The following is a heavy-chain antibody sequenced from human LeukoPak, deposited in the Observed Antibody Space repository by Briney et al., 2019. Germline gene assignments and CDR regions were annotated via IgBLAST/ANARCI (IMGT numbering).Heavy chain of an antibody. D-gene: IGHD6-13*01. CDR1: GFTFSDYY. J-gene: IGHJ4*02. CDR2: ISSSGSTI. CDR3: AKDIQAAATGSFDY. Sequence: GGSLRLSCAASGFTFSDYYMSWIRQAPGKGLEWVSYISSSGSTIYYADSVKGRFTISRDNAKSSLYLQMNSLRAEDMALYYCAKDIQAAATGSFDYWGQGTLVTVSS. V-gene: IGHV3-11*01.